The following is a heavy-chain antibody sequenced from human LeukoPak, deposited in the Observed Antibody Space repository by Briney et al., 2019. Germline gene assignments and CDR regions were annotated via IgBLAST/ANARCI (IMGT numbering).Heavy chain of an antibody. D-gene: IGHD2-21*01. CDR3: ARDSPRNYYYGVDV. J-gene: IGHJ6*02. V-gene: IGHV4-31*03. Sequence: SETLSLTCTVSGGSISSGGYYWSWIRQHPGKGLEWIGYIYYSGSTYYNPSLKSRVTISVDTSKNQFSLKLSSVTAADTAVYYCARDSPRNYYYGVDVWGQGTTVTVSS. CDR2: IYYSGST. CDR1: GGSISSGGYY.